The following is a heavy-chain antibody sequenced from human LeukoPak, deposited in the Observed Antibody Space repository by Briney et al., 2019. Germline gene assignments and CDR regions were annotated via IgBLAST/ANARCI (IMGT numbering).Heavy chain of an antibody. Sequence: SETLSLTCAVYGGSFSGYYWSWIRQPPGKGLEWIGEINHSGSTNYNPSLKSRVTISVDTSKNQFSLKLSSVTAADTAVYYCAIGSGYSGYDFDYWGQGTLVTVSS. V-gene: IGHV4-34*01. D-gene: IGHD5-12*01. CDR2: INHSGST. J-gene: IGHJ4*02. CDR1: GGSFSGYY. CDR3: AIGSGYSGYDFDY.